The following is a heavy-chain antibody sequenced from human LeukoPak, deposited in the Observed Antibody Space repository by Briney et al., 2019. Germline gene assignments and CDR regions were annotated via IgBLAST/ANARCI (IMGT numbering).Heavy chain of an antibody. J-gene: IGHJ4*02. Sequence: ASVKVSCKASGYTFTSYAMHWVRQAAGQRLEWMGWINAGNGNTKCSQEFQGRVTITRDTSATTAYMELSSLRSEDMAVYYCARDSGSYFFDSWGQGTLVTVSS. CDR1: GYTFTSYA. CDR2: INAGNGNT. V-gene: IGHV1-3*03. D-gene: IGHD1-26*01. CDR3: ARDSGSYFFDS.